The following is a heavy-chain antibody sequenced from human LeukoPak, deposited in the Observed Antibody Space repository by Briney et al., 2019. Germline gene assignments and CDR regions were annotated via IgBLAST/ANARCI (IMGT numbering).Heavy chain of an antibody. D-gene: IGHD2-15*01. CDR3: AKDSTHCSGGSCYGGDY. CDR1: GFTFSSYA. V-gene: IGHV3-23*01. Sequence: GGSLRLSCAASGFTFSSYAMSWVRQAPGKGLEWVSAISGSGGSTYYADSVKGRFTISRDNSKNTLYLQMNSLRDEDTAVYYCAKDSTHCSGGSCYGGDYWGQGTLVTVSS. J-gene: IGHJ4*02. CDR2: ISGSGGST.